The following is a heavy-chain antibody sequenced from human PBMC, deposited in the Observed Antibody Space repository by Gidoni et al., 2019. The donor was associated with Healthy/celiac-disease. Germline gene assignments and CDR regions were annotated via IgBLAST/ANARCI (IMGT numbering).Heavy chain of an antibody. J-gene: IGHJ4*02. D-gene: IGHD3-10*01. V-gene: IGHV3-30-3*01. CDR3: ASNLMVQGVIWEEYYFDY. CDR1: GFTFSSYA. Sequence: QVQLVESGGGVVQPGRSLRLSCAASGFTFSSYAMHWVRQAPGTGLEWVAVISYDGSNKYYADSVKGRFTISRDNSKNTLYLQMNSLRAEDTAVYYCASNLMVQGVIWEEYYFDYWGQGTLVTVSS. CDR2: ISYDGSNK.